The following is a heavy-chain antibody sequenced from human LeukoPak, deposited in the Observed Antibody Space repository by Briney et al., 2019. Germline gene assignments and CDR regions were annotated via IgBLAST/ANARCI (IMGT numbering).Heavy chain of an antibody. CDR2: ISGSSIYI. Sequence: KPGGSPRLSCAASGFTFSTYSMNWVRQAPGKGLEWVSSISGSSIYIYYADSVKGRFTISRDNAKNSLYLQMNSLRAEDTAVYYCARDPPYYDSSGYYYDYWGQGTLVTVSS. D-gene: IGHD3-22*01. V-gene: IGHV3-21*01. CDR1: GFTFSTYS. CDR3: ARDPPYYDSSGYYYDY. J-gene: IGHJ4*02.